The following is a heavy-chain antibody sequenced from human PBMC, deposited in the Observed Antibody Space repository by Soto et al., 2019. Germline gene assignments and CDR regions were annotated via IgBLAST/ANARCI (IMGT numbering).Heavy chain of an antibody. Sequence: SETLSLTCAVSGGSISSSNWWSWVRQPPGKGLEWIGEIYHSGSTNYNPSLKSRVTISVDKSKNQFSLKLSSVTAADTAVYYCARASGIAVAGRGFDYWGQGTLVTVSS. CDR3: ARASGIAVAGRGFDY. CDR1: GGSISSSNW. J-gene: IGHJ4*02. CDR2: IYHSGST. V-gene: IGHV4-4*02. D-gene: IGHD6-19*01.